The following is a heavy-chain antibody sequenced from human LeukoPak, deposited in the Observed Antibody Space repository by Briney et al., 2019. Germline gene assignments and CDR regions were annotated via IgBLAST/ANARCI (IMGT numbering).Heavy chain of an antibody. V-gene: IGHV1-8*01. Sequence: ASVKVSCKASGYTFTSYDINWVRQATGQGLEWMGWMNPNSGNTGYAQKFQGRVTMTRNTSISTAYMELSSLRSEDTAVYYCAIPTHSSGWYQEDWGQGTLVTVSS. D-gene: IGHD6-19*01. J-gene: IGHJ4*02. CDR3: AIPTHSSGWYQED. CDR1: GYTFTSYD. CDR2: MNPNSGNT.